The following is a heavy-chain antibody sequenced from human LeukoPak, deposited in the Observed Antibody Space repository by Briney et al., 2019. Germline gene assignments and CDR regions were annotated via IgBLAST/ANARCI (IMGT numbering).Heavy chain of an antibody. CDR1: GGSISSYY. Sequence: SETLSLTCTVSGGSISSYYWSWIRQPPGKGLEWIGYIYYSGSTNYNPSLKSRVTISVDTSKNQFSLKLSSVTAAGTAVYYCASEGYSYGYLYWGQGTLVTVSS. J-gene: IGHJ4*02. CDR3: ASEGYSYGYLY. D-gene: IGHD5-18*01. CDR2: IYYSGST. V-gene: IGHV4-59*01.